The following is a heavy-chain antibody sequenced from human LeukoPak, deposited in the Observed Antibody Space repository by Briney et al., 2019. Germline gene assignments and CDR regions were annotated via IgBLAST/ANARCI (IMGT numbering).Heavy chain of an antibody. V-gene: IGHV4-39*07. Sequence: SETLSLTCIVSGVSISSSNYYWGWVRQPPGKGLEWIGNIYSSGSTCYNSSLKSRVTISVDTSNSQFSLKLNSVTAADTAVYYCARGYYDISVDPPTIDYWGQGTLVTVSS. CDR1: GVSISSSNYY. CDR2: IYSSGST. D-gene: IGHD3-9*01. CDR3: ARGYYDISVDPPTIDY. J-gene: IGHJ4*02.